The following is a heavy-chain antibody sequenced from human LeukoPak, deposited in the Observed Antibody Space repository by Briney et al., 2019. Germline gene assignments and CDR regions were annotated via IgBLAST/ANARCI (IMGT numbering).Heavy chain of an antibody. Sequence: PSETLSLTCAVYGGSFSGYYWSWIRQPPGKGLEWIGEINHSGSTNYNPSPKSRVTISVDTSKNQFSLKLSSVTAADTAVYYCARKGTVTPAYYFDYWGQGTLVTVSS. D-gene: IGHD4-11*01. CDR3: ARKGTVTPAYYFDY. J-gene: IGHJ4*02. CDR1: GGSFSGYY. V-gene: IGHV4-34*01. CDR2: INHSGST.